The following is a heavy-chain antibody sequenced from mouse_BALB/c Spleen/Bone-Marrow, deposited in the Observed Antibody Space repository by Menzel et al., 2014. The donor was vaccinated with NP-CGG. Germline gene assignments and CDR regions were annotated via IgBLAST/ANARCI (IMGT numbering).Heavy chain of an antibody. D-gene: IGHD1-1*01. CDR2: IYPGSGST. Sequence: VQLQESGPELVKPGASVKMSCKASGYTFTDYVISWVKQRTGQGLERIGEIYPGSGSTYYNEKFKGKATLTADKSSNTAYMRLSSLTSEDSAVYFCARDYYGSSGAMDYWGQGTSVTVSS. V-gene: IGHV1-77*01. CDR3: ARDYYGSSGAMDY. CDR1: GYTFTDYV. J-gene: IGHJ4*01.